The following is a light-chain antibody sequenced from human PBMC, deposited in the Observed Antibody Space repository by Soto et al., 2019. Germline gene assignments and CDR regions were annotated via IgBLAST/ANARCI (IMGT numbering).Light chain of an antibody. CDR3: SSYTSSSTLYV. V-gene: IGLV2-14*03. CDR1: SSDFGGYNY. J-gene: IGLJ1*01. CDR2: DVS. Sequence: QSALTQPASVSGSPGQSITISCTGTSSDFGGYNYVSWYQRHPGKAPKLMIYDVSNRPSGVSYRFSGSKSGNTASLTISGLQAEDEADYYCSSYTSSSTLYVFGTGTKVTVL.